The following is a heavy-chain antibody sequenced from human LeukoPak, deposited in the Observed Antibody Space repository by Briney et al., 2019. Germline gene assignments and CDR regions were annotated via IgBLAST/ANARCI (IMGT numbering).Heavy chain of an antibody. V-gene: IGHV3-9*01. Sequence: PGGSLRLSCAASGFTFDDYAMHWVRQAPGKGLEWVSGISWNSGSIGYADSVKGRFTISRDNAKNSLYLQMNSLRAEDTALYYCAKGSWADESGYFDYWGRGTLVTVSS. CDR3: AKGSWADESGYFDY. CDR2: ISWNSGSI. D-gene: IGHD1-26*01. J-gene: IGHJ4*02. CDR1: GFTFDDYA.